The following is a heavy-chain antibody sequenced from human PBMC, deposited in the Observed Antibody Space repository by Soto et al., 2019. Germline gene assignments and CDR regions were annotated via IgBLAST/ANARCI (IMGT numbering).Heavy chain of an antibody. D-gene: IGHD1-26*01. CDR1: GFTFNTHW. Sequence: GGSLRLSXTASGFTFNTHWMHWVRQAPGKGLVWVSRIYFDGITTNYADSVKGRLTASRDNAKNTVYLHVNTLRDEDTAVYYCARGGAMGVDYWGQGTQVTVSS. V-gene: IGHV3-74*01. J-gene: IGHJ4*02. CDR2: IYFDGITT. CDR3: ARGGAMGVDY.